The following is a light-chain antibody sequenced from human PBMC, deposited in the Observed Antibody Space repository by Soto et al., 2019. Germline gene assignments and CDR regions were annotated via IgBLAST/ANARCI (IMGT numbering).Light chain of an antibody. CDR2: GES. CDR1: QSVSSN. Sequence: EIVMTQSPATLSVSPGERATLSCRASQSVSSNLAWYQQKPGQDPRLLIYGESTRATGIPARFSGSGSGTEFTLTISSLQSEDFAVYYCHQYHYWWTFGQGTKVDIK. CDR3: HQYHYWWT. V-gene: IGKV3-15*01. J-gene: IGKJ1*01.